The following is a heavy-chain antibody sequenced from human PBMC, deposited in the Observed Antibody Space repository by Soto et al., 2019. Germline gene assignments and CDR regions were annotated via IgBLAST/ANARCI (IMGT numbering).Heavy chain of an antibody. CDR1: GFTFSSYA. D-gene: IGHD6-19*01. J-gene: IGHJ4*02. CDR2: ISGSGGST. CDR3: ARRSSGWYFDY. V-gene: IGHV3-23*01. Sequence: EVQLLESGGGLVQPGGSLRLSCAASGFTFSSYAMNWVRQAPGKGLEWVSVISGSGGSTYYADSVKGRFTISRDNSKNTLYLQMTSLRAEDTAVYYCARRSSGWYFDYWGQGTLVTASS.